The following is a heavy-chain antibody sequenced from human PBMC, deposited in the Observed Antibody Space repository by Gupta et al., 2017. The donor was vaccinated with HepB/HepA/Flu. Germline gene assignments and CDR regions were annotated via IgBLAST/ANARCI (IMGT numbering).Heavy chain of an antibody. V-gene: IGHV2-5*02. CDR1: GFSLSTSGVG. CDR3: AHRLSSWTFDY. D-gene: IGHD3/OR15-3a*01. Sequence: QITLKESGPTLVKPTQTLTLTCTFSGFSLSTSGVGVGWIRQPPGKALEWLALIYWDDEKRDSPSLKSRLTITKDTAKHQVVITMTKMEPVDTATYYCAHRLSSWTFDYGGQGTLVTVSS. CDR2: IYWDDEK. J-gene: IGHJ4*02.